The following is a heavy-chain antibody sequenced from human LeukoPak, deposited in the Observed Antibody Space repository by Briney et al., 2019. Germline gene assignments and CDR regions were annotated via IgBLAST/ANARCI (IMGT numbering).Heavy chain of an antibody. D-gene: IGHD3-10*01. CDR1: GYSVSSGYY. V-gene: IGHV4-38-2*02. J-gene: IGHJ4*02. CDR3: ARPGLLWFGESPGYFDY. CDR2: FHQSGST. Sequence: PSETLSLTCSVSGYSVSSGYYWGWIRQPPGKGLEWIGSFHQSGSTDYNPSLKSRVTISVDTSKNQFSLKLSSVTAADTAAYYCARPGLLWFGESPGYFDYWGQGTLVTVSS.